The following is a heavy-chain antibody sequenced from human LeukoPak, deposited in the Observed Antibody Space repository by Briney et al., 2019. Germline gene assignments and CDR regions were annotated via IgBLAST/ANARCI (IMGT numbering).Heavy chain of an antibody. CDR1: GFTFSTYW. V-gene: IGHV3-23*03. CDR2: IYTDGTTT. D-gene: IGHD5-24*01. J-gene: IGHJ4*02. Sequence: GGSLRLSCAASGFTFSTYWMTWVRQAPGKGLEWISLIYTDGTTTFYADSVKGRFTLSRDNSKNTFYLQMNGLRPEDTAVYYCASDGYNYFEFWGQGTLVIVSS. CDR3: ASDGYNYFEF.